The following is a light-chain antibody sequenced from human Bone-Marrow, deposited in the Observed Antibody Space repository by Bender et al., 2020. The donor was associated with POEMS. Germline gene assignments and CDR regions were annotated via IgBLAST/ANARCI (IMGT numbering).Light chain of an antibody. Sequence: QSALTQPASVSGSPGQSVTISCSGANIGNYNLVSWYQQHPGKAPKLLIYETSRRPSGISSPFYAFKSDNTASLTISRLQAEDEADYYCCSYIGSTFVLFGGGTKLTVL. CDR3: CSYIGSTFVL. CDR1: NIGNYNL. J-gene: IGLJ2*01. V-gene: IGLV2-23*01. CDR2: ETS.